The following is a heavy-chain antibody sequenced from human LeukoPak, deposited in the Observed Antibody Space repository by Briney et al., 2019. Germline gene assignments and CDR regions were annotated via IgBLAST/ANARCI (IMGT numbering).Heavy chain of an antibody. CDR3: ARGRYYYDSSLRYYYGMDV. D-gene: IGHD3-22*01. J-gene: IGHJ6*02. CDR2: INHSGST. CDR1: GGSFSGYY. V-gene: IGHV4-34*01. Sequence: SETLSLTCAVCGGSFSGYYWSWIRQPPGKGLEWIGEINHSGSTNYNPSLKSRVTISVDTSKNQFSLKLSSVTAADTAVYYCARGRYYYDSSLRYYYGMDVWGQGTTVTVSS.